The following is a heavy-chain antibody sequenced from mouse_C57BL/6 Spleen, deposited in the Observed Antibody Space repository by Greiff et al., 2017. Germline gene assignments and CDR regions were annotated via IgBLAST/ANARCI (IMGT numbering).Heavy chain of an antibody. Sequence: QVQLKESGAELARPGASVKLSCKASGYTFTSYGISWVKQRTGQGLEWIGEIYPRSGNTYYNEKFKGKATLTADKSSSTAYMELRSLTSEDSAVYFCARDGFYDGYYVGYWGQGTTLTVSS. J-gene: IGHJ2*01. D-gene: IGHD2-3*01. CDR3: ARDGFYDGYYVGY. CDR1: GYTFTSYG. V-gene: IGHV1-81*01. CDR2: IYPRSGNT.